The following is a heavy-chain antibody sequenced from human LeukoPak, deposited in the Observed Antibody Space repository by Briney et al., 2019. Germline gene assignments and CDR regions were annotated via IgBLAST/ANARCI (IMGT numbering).Heavy chain of an antibody. CDR2: MNPNSGNT. Sequence: ASVKVSCKASGYTFTSYDINWVRQATGQGLEWMGWMNPNSGNTGYAQKFQGRATMTRNTSISTAYMELSSPRSEDTAVYYCARGRGQQWLAYYWGQGTLVTVSS. D-gene: IGHD6-19*01. V-gene: IGHV1-8*01. CDR3: ARGRGQQWLAYY. J-gene: IGHJ4*02. CDR1: GYTFTSYD.